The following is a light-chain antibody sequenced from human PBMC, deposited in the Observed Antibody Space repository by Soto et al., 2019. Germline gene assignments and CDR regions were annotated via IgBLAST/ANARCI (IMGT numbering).Light chain of an antibody. CDR3: HQYNNWPPWT. J-gene: IGKJ1*01. CDR2: GAS. CDR1: QSISSN. Sequence: EIVMTQSPATLSVSPGERATLSCRASQSISSNLAWYQQKPGQAPRLLIYGASTRAPGIPARFSGSGSETEFTLTISSLQSEDFAVYYCHQYNNWPPWTFGQGTKVDI. V-gene: IGKV3-15*01.